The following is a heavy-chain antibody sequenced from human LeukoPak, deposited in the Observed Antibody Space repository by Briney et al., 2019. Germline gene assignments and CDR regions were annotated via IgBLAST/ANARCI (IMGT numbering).Heavy chain of an antibody. V-gene: IGHV1-18*04. Sequence: ASVKVSCKASGYTFTGYYMHWVRQAPGQGLEWMGWINPNSGNTNYAQKLQGRVTMTTDTSTSTAYMELRSLRSDDTAVYYCARYDYYDSSGYYDYWGQGTLVTVSS. D-gene: IGHD3-22*01. CDR3: ARYDYYDSSGYYDY. J-gene: IGHJ4*02. CDR1: GYTFTGYY. CDR2: INPNSGNT.